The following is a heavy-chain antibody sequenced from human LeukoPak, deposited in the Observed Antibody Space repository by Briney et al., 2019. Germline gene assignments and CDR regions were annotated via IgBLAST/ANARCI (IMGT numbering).Heavy chain of an antibody. CDR2: VHNNGET. V-gene: IGHV4-59*08. D-gene: IGHD5-18*01. Sequence: SETLSLTCTVSGGSISSYYWSWIRQPTGKGLEWIAYVHNNGETMHNPSLKSRDTISVDTPNNQISLRLSSVTAADTAMYYCARQPAATAAFDIWGLGTMVTVSS. CDR3: ARQPAATAAFDI. J-gene: IGHJ3*02. CDR1: GGSISSYY.